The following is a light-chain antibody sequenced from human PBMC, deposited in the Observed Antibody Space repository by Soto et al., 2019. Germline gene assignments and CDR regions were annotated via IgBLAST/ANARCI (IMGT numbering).Light chain of an antibody. CDR1: NSNIGSNT. CDR2: NNN. J-gene: IGLJ7*01. Sequence: QSVLTQPPSASGTPGQRVTISCSGSNSNIGSNTVNWYQQLPGTAPKLLIYNNNERPSGVPDRFSGFKSGTSASLAISGLQSEDEADYYCSAWEDSLNGAVFGGGTQLNVL. V-gene: IGLV1-44*01. CDR3: SAWEDSLNGAV.